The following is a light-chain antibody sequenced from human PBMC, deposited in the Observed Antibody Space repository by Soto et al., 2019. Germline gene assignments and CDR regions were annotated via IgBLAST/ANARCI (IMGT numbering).Light chain of an antibody. CDR1: QTVDSNF. Sequence: DIVLTQSPGTLSLSPGERATLSCRASQTVDSNFLAWYQQKPGQAPRLLIYAASTRATGIPDRFSGSGSGKDFTLTISRLDPEDFAVYYCLKYGSSPGWKFGKGTKVDI. J-gene: IGKJ1*01. CDR3: LKYGSSPGWK. CDR2: AAS. V-gene: IGKV3-20*01.